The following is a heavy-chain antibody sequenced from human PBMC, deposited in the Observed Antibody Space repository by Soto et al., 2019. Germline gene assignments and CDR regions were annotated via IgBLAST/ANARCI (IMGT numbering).Heavy chain of an antibody. V-gene: IGHV3-23*01. CDR3: AKDRIGSGWYTSHDY. J-gene: IGHJ4*02. D-gene: IGHD6-19*01. CDR1: GFTFSSYA. Sequence: EVQLLESGGGLVQPGGSLRLSCAASGFTFSSYAMSWVRQAPGKGLEWVSAISGSGGSTYYADSVKGRFTISRDNSNKTLYLQMNSLRAEDTAVYYCAKDRIGSGWYTSHDYWGQGTLVTVSS. CDR2: ISGSGGST.